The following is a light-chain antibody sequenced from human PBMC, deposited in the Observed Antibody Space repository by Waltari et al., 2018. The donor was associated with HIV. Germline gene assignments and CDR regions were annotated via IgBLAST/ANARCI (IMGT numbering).Light chain of an antibody. Sequence: DILMTQSPSLLSASVGDRVISTCRASQSISSWLAWYQHKPGTAPKLLIYKASVLEGGVPSRFSGSGSGTEFTLNITNLQPDDFATYYCQHYSSSPYTFGQGTNLEIK. J-gene: IGKJ2*01. CDR3: QHYSSSPYT. CDR1: QSISSW. V-gene: IGKV1-5*03. CDR2: KAS.